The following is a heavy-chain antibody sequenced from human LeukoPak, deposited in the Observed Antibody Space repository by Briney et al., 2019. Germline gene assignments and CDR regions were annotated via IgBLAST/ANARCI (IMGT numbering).Heavy chain of an antibody. Sequence: ASVKVSCKASGYTFTSYDINWVRQATGQGLEWMGWIGPDKGDTKYAQKFNGRVTMTRDTSTNTAYVELRNLRSDDTAVYYCARDWGSERIIADYWGQGTLVTVSS. CDR1: GYTFTSYD. V-gene: IGHV1-18*01. CDR2: IGPDKGDT. CDR3: ARDWGSERIIADY. J-gene: IGHJ4*02. D-gene: IGHD2/OR15-2a*01.